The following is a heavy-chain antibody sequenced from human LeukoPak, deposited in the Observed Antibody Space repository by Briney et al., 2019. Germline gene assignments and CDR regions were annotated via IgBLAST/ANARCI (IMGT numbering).Heavy chain of an antibody. J-gene: IGHJ3*02. CDR3: ARGGRITMSENAFDI. D-gene: IGHD3-22*01. CDR1: GGSFSGYC. V-gene: IGHV4-34*01. Sequence: SETLSLTCAVYGGSFSGYCWSWIRQPPGKGLEWIGEINHSGSTNYNPSLKSRVTISVDRSKNQFSLKLSSVTAADTAVYYCARGGRITMSENAFDIWGQGTMVTVSS. CDR2: INHSGST.